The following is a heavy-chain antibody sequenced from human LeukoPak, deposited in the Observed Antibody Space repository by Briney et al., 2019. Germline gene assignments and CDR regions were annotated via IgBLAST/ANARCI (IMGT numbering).Heavy chain of an antibody. D-gene: IGHD6-13*01. Sequence: SETLSLTCTVSGGSIRSSSDYWGWIRQPPGKGLEWIGTIYYSGSTYYNPSLQSRVTMSLDTSKNQFSLKLSSVTAADTAVYYCAREAAEKFFDYWGQGTLVTVSS. CDR3: AREAAEKFFDY. CDR1: GGSIRSSSDY. CDR2: IYYSGST. V-gene: IGHV4-39*07. J-gene: IGHJ4*02.